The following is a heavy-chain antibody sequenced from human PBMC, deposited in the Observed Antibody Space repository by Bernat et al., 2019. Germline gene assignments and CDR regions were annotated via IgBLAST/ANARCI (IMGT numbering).Heavy chain of an antibody. D-gene: IGHD3-16*02. CDR2: IDPSDSYT. CDR3: ASGAAQRVRELSLPGWDFDL. Sequence: EVQLVQSGAEVKKPGESLRISCKGSGYSFTSYWISWVRQMPGKGLEWMGRIDPSDSYTNYSPSFQGYVTISADKSINTAYLQWSSLKASDTAMYYCASGAAQRVRELSLPGWDFDLWGRGTLVTVSS. CDR1: GYSFTSYW. V-gene: IGHV5-10-1*01. J-gene: IGHJ2*01.